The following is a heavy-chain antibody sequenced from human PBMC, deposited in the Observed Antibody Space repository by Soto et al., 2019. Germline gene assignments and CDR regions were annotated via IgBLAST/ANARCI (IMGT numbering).Heavy chain of an antibody. J-gene: IGHJ3*01. CDR1: GYSFTNHW. CDR2: IYPGDSDT. CDR3: ASQGIPAAEAFDV. V-gene: IGHV5-51*01. D-gene: IGHD6-13*01. Sequence: PGESLKISCKDSGYSFTNHWIGWVRQMPGKGLEWMGIIYPGDSDTRYSPSFQGQVTISADKSNSTAYLRWSSLKASDTAMYYCASQGIPAAEAFDVWGQGTMVTVSS.